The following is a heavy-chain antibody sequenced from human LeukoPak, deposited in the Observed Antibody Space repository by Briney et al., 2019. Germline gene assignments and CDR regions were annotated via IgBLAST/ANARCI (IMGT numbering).Heavy chain of an antibody. Sequence: SGPTPVKPTQTLTLTCTFSGFSLSTSGVGVGWIRQPPGKALEWLALIYWNDDKRYSPSLKSRLTITKDTSKNQVVLTMTNMDPVDTATYYCAHLTYSSSWCEVGSSENFDYWGQGTLVTVSS. CDR3: AHLTYSSSWCEVGSSENFDY. J-gene: IGHJ4*02. D-gene: IGHD6-13*01. V-gene: IGHV2-5*01. CDR2: IYWNDDK. CDR1: GFSLSTSGVG.